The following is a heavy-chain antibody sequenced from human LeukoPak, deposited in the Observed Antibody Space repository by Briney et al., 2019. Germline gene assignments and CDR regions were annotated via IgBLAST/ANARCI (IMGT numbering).Heavy chain of an antibody. V-gene: IGHV1-69*04. J-gene: IGHJ4*02. CDR2: IIPILGIA. CDR3: ASSALRGYSYGPGHFDY. CDR1: GGTFSSYA. Sequence: PVKVSCKASGGTFSSYAISWVRQAPGQGLEWMGRIIPILGIANYAQKFQGRVTITADKSTSTAYMELSSLRSEDTAVYYCASSALRGYSYGPGHFDYWGQGTLVTVSS. D-gene: IGHD5-18*01.